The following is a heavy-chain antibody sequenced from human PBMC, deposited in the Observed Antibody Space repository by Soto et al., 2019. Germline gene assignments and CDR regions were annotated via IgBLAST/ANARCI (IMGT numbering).Heavy chain of an antibody. CDR1: GGTFISHA. J-gene: IGHJ5*02. V-gene: IGHV1-69*06. D-gene: IGHD3-10*01. Sequence: QVQLVQSGAEVKKPGSSVRVSCKVSGGTFISHAINWLRQAPGQGLEWMGVIIPVTETPNNAEKFQGRVTITADKATTTVYMDLSSLTFDDTAVYFCARGNKGPGHYGPGSQGWYGPWGQGTLVTVSS. CDR3: ARGNKGPGHYGPGSQGWYGP. CDR2: IIPVTETP.